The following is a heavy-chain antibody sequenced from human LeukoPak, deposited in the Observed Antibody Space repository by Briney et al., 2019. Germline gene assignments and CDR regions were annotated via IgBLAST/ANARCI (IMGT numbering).Heavy chain of an antibody. V-gene: IGHV3-30-3*01. CDR1: GFTFSSYA. Sequence: SAGTLSLSCAASGFTFSSYAMHWVRQAPGKGLEWVAIISYDGSNKNYVDSVKARFTIPRYNSKNTLYLQMNSLRTADTAVVYCATGGSGSSFDYWGQGTLVTVSS. CDR2: ISYDGSNK. J-gene: IGHJ4*02. CDR3: ATGGSGSSFDY. D-gene: IGHD2-2*01.